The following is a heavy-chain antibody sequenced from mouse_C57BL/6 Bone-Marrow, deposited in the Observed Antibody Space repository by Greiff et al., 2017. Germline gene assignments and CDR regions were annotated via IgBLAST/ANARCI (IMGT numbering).Heavy chain of an antibody. CDR2: IYPRSGNT. J-gene: IGHJ2*01. CDR3: ARRRGNWDHDY. CDR1: GYTFTSSG. Sequence: VQLQQSGAELARPGASVKLSCKASGYTFTSSGISWVKQRTGQGLEWIGEIYPRSGNTYYNEKFKGKATLTADKSSSTAYMELRSLTSEDSAVYFCARRRGNWDHDYWGQGTTLTVSS. V-gene: IGHV1-81*01. D-gene: IGHD4-1*01.